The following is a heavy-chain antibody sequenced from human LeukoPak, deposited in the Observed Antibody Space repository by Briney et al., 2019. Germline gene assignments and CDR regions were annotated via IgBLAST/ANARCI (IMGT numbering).Heavy chain of an antibody. J-gene: IGHJ4*02. Sequence: GGSLRLSCAASGFSFNNYAMSWVRQAPGKGLEWVAAILASGDTTYYADSVKGRFIISRDNSKDTLYLRVNSLRAEDTAICFCAKDEAWRPAADWGQGALVTVSS. CDR1: GFSFNNYA. CDR2: ILASGDTT. V-gene: IGHV3-23*01. CDR3: AKDEAWRPAAD. D-gene: IGHD2-2*01.